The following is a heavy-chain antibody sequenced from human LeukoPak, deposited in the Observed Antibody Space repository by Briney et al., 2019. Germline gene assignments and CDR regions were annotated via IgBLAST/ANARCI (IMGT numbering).Heavy chain of an antibody. D-gene: IGHD2-2*02. CDR3: ARLSRYIVVVPAAISYYYYMDV. V-gene: IGHV4-39*07. CDR1: GGSISSSSYY. Sequence: SETLSLTCTVSGGSISSSSYYWGWIRQPPGKGLEWIGSIYYSGSTNYNPSLKSRVTISVDTSKNQFSLKLSSVTAADTAVYYCARLSRYIVVVPAAISYYYYMDVWGKGTTVTISS. CDR2: IYYSGST. J-gene: IGHJ6*03.